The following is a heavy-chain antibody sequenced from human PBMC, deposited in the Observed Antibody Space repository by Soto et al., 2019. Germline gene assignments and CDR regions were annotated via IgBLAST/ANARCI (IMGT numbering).Heavy chain of an antibody. J-gene: IGHJ4*02. CDR2: IYSAGSA. D-gene: IGHD6-13*01. Sequence: GGSLRLSCTASGFTVSSYYMSWVRQAPGKGLEWVSVIYSAGSADFADSVKGRFTISRDNSKNTLYLQMSSLRAEDTAVYYCARVPSSSYHYFDYWGQGTLVTVSS. CDR3: ARVPSSSYHYFDY. CDR1: GFTVSSYY. V-gene: IGHV3-66*01.